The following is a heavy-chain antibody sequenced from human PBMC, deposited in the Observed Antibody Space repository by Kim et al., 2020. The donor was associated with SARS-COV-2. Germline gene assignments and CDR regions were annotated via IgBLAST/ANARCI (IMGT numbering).Heavy chain of an antibody. CDR3: ARGKVGSRQFDY. D-gene: IGHD6-13*01. J-gene: IGHJ4*02. CDR1: GYTFSSYD. Sequence: ASVKVSCKASGYTFSSYDINWVRQATGQGLEWMGWMNPNSGNTAYAQKFQGRVTMIRNTSISTAYMDLSSLRSDDTAVYYCARGKVGSRQFDYWCQGTLV. CDR2: MNPNSGNT. V-gene: IGHV1-8*01.